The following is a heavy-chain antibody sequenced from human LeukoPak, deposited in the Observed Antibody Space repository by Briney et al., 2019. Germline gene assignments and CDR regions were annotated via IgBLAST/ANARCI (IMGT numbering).Heavy chain of an antibody. J-gene: IGHJ4*02. V-gene: IGHV4-38-2*02. Sequence: SETLSLTCTVSGYSISSGYYWGWIRQPPGKGLEWIGSIYHSGSTYYNPSLKSRVTISVDTSKNQFSLKLSSVTAADTAVYYCVRHSRVGSAWYLVGGPTDYWGQGTLVTVSS. CDR1: GYSISSGYY. CDR3: VRHSRVGSAWYLVGGPTDY. CDR2: IYHSGST. D-gene: IGHD2-15*01.